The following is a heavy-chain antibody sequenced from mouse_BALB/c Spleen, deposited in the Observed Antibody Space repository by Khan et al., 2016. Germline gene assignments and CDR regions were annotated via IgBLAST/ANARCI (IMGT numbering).Heavy chain of an antibody. CDR2: INPNTGYT. CDR1: GYTFTDYW. Sequence: QVQLQQSGAELAKPGASVKMSCKASGYTFTDYWMHWVKQRPGQGLEWIGYINPNTGYTEYNQKFKDKATLTADKSSSTAYMQLSSLTSEDSAVYYCARWSYYYGSSYGLFAYWGQGTLVTVSA. V-gene: IGHV1-7*01. CDR3: ARWSYYYGSSYGLFAY. D-gene: IGHD1-1*01. J-gene: IGHJ3*01.